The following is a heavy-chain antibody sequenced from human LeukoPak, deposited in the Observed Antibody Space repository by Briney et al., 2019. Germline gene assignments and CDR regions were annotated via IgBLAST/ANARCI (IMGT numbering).Heavy chain of an antibody. V-gene: IGHV4-59*01. Sequence: SETLSLTCTVSGGSISSYYWHWIRQPPGKGLEWVGHFYHSGGINTNPSLKSRVTISIDTSKSQIPLNLRSVTAADTAVYYCARGASSGWNHWFDPWGQGTLVTVSS. J-gene: IGHJ5*02. CDR1: GGSISSYY. D-gene: IGHD1-26*01. CDR2: FYHSGGI. CDR3: ARGASSGWNHWFDP.